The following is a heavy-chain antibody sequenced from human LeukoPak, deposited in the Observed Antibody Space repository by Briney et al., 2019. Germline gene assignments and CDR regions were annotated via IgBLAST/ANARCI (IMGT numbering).Heavy chain of an antibody. CDR3: ARDLVVQLGYYYYYGMDV. D-gene: IGHD5-18*01. V-gene: IGHV3-11*06. Sequence: NPGGSLRLSCAASGFTFSDYYMSWIRQAPGKGLEWVSYISSSSSYTSYADSVKGRFTISRDNAKNSLYLQMNSLRAEDTAVYYCARDLVVQLGYYYYYGMDVWGQGTTVTVSS. CDR1: GFTFSDYY. CDR2: ISSSSSYT. J-gene: IGHJ6*02.